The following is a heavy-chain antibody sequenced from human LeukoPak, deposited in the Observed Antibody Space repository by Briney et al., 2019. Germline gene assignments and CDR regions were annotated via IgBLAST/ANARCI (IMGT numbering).Heavy chain of an antibody. D-gene: IGHD3-10*01. Sequence: GRSLRLSCAASGFTFSSYAMHWVRQAPGKGLEWVSSIDYSGGDTHYADSVKGRFTISRDTSKNTLSLQMYSLRAEDTAVYYCAREKGRGVISPYFDSWGQGTLVTVSS. CDR3: AREKGRGVISPYFDS. V-gene: IGHV3-23*01. CDR2: IDYSGGDT. CDR1: GFTFSSYA. J-gene: IGHJ4*02.